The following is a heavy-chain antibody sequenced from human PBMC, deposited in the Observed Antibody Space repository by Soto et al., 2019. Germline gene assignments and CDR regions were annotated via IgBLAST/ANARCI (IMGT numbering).Heavy chain of an antibody. Sequence: QVQLQESGPGLVKPSQTLSLTCTVSGGSISSGGYYWSWIRQHPGKGLEWIGYIYYSGSTYYNPSLKSRLTISVDTSKTQFSLKLSYVTAADTAVYYCARGGLTTVTSARIDYWGQGTLVTVSS. CDR3: ARGGLTTVTSARIDY. CDR2: IYYSGST. D-gene: IGHD4-17*01. CDR1: GGSISSGGYY. V-gene: IGHV4-31*03. J-gene: IGHJ4*02.